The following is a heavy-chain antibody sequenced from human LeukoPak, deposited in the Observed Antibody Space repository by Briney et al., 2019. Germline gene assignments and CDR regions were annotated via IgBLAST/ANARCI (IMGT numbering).Heavy chain of an antibody. V-gene: IGHV1-8*01. CDR1: GYTFTSYD. CDR2: MNPNSGNT. D-gene: IGHD3-10*01. Sequence: ASVKVSCKASGYTFTSYDINWVRQATGQGLEWMGWMNPNSGNTGYAQKFQGRVTVTRNTSISTAYMELSSLRSEDTAVYYCARGNYHPDYYYYYMDVWGKGTTVTISS. CDR3: ARGNYHPDYYYYYMDV. J-gene: IGHJ6*03.